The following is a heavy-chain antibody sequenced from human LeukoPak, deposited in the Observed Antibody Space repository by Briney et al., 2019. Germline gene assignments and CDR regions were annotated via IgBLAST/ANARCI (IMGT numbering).Heavy chain of an antibody. Sequence: PGGSLRLSCADSGFTFDDYAMHWVRQAPGKGLEWVSLISWDGGSTYYADSVKGRFTISRDNSKNSLYLQMNSLRAEDTALYYCAMVGEGDAFDIWGQGTMVTVSS. V-gene: IGHV3-43D*03. J-gene: IGHJ3*02. CDR1: GFTFDDYA. D-gene: IGHD3-16*01. CDR3: AMVGEGDAFDI. CDR2: ISWDGGST.